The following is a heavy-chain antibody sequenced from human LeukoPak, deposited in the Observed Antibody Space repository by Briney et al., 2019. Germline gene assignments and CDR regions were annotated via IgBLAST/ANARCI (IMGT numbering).Heavy chain of an antibody. CDR1: GDSIKSGHNY. CDR2: MHYSGTT. V-gene: IGHV4-31*03. CDR3: ARVARDVRVFDV. D-gene: IGHD6-6*01. Sequence: TSETLSLTCTVSGDSIKSGHNYWTWVRQRPGKGLEWIGYMHYSGTTYYNPSLQSRLTISVDASDNQVSLEMTSVTVADKAMYYCARVARDVRVFDVWGQGTMVTISS. J-gene: IGHJ3*01.